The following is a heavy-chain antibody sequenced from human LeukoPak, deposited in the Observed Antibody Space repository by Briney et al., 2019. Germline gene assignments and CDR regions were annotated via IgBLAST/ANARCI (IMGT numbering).Heavy chain of an antibody. Sequence: SETLSLTCAVYGGSFSGYYWSWIRQPPGKGLEWIGYIYYSGSTNYNPSLKSRVTISVDTSKNQFSLKLSSVTAADTAVYYCARGHVREGYSYGMDVWGQGTTVTVSS. CDR2: IYYSGST. D-gene: IGHD3-10*02. CDR1: GGSFSGYY. J-gene: IGHJ6*02. V-gene: IGHV4-59*01. CDR3: ARGHVREGYSYGMDV.